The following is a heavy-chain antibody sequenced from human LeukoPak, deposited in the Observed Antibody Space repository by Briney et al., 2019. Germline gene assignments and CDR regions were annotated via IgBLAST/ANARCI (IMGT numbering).Heavy chain of an antibody. Sequence: KTSETLSLTCAVYGGSFSGYYWSWIRQPPGKGLEWIGEINHSGSTNYNPSLKSRVTISVDTSKNQFSLKLSSVTAADTAVYYSAGLGITGSDYWGQGTLVTVSS. CDR1: GGSFSGYY. V-gene: IGHV4-34*01. CDR2: INHSGST. J-gene: IGHJ4*02. CDR3: AGLGITGSDY. D-gene: IGHD1-20*01.